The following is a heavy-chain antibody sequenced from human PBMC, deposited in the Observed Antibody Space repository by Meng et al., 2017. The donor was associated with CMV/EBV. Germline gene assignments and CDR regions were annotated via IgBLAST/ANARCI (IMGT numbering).Heavy chain of an antibody. V-gene: IGHV3-21*01. CDR2: ISSSSSYI. D-gene: IGHD1-26*01. CDR3: AREGGWELVDY. J-gene: IGHJ4*02. CDR1: GFTFSSYS. Sequence: GESLKISCAASGFTFSSYSMNWVRQAPGKGLEWVSSISSSSSYIYYADSVKGRFTISRDNAKSSLYLQMNSLRAEDTAVYYCAREGGWELVDYWGQGTLVTVSS.